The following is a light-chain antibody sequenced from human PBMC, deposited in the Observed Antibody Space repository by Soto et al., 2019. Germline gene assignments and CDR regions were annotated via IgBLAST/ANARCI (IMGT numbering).Light chain of an antibody. CDR2: KVS. CDR3: LQHTHWQRT. CDR1: QIRVYSDGNSY. Sequence: VGMTQSPLSLPVTLGQPASSSCRSGQIRVYSDGNSYLHWFEQRAGQSPRRLIHKVSIRDSGVPGRSRGSGSVTDFTLKISRGEPEDAGLYSCLQHTHWQRTFGPGTKV. V-gene: IGKV2-30*01. J-gene: IGKJ1*01.